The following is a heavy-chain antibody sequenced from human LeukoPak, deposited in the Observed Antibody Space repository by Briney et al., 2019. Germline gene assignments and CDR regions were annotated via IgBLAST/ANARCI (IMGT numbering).Heavy chain of an antibody. CDR2: ISHDGSNK. D-gene: IGHD4-11*01. J-gene: IGHJ6*02. CDR3: AKRLQYESYYYFGMDV. CDR1: GFTFSNYG. Sequence: PGGSLRLSCAASGFTFSNYGMYWVRQAPGKGLEWVAVISHDGSNKYYADSVNDRFPISRDNSKNTLYLHLNSLRVEDSAIYYCAKRLQYESYYYFGMDVWGQGTTVTVS. V-gene: IGHV3-30*18.